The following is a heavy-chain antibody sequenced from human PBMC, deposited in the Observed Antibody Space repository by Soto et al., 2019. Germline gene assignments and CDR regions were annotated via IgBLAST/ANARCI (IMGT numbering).Heavy chain of an antibody. Sequence: GSLRLSCAASGFTFSNVWMSWVRQAPGKGLEWVGRIRSKRHGGTAEYAAPVRGRFTISRDDSKDTLYLQMNSLETEDTAVYYCAREPHFDYWGLGTVVTVS. V-gene: IGHV3-15*01. CDR1: GFTFSNVW. J-gene: IGHJ4*02. CDR2: IRSKRHGGTA. CDR3: AREPHFDY.